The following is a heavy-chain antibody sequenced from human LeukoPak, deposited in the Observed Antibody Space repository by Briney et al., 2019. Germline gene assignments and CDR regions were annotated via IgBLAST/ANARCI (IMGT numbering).Heavy chain of an antibody. V-gene: IGHV3-23*01. J-gene: IGHJ4*02. CDR2: ISGSGGST. CDR3: AKGVGYYDSSGYPYYFDY. Sequence: GGSLRLSCAASGFTVSNNYMSWVRQAPGKGLERVSAISGSGGSTYYADSVKGRFTISRDNSKNTLYLQMNSLRAEDTAVYYCAKGVGYYDSSGYPYYFDYWGQGTLVTVSS. CDR1: GFTVSNNY. D-gene: IGHD3-22*01.